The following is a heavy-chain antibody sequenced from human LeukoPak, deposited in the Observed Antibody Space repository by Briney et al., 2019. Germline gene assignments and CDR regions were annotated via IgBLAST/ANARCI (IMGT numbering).Heavy chain of an antibody. CDR3: ARVRYGSGSYYFDN. CDR1: GGSISSYY. J-gene: IGHJ4*02. D-gene: IGHD3-10*01. CDR2: IYYSGST. Sequence: SETLSLTCTVSGGSISSYYWSWIRQPPGKGLEWIAYIYYSGSTNYSPSLKSRVTVSVDTSKNQFSLKLTSVTAADTAVYYCARVRYGSGSYYFDNWGQGTLVTVSS. V-gene: IGHV4-59*01.